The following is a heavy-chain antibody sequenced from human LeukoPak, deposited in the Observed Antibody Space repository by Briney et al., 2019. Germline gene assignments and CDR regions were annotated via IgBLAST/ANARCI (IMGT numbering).Heavy chain of an antibody. D-gene: IGHD5-12*01. CDR2: FSSSGSTI. J-gene: IGHJ6*02. CDR3: ARDGFVATTLYYYYYYGMDV. V-gene: IGHV3-11*01. CDR1: GFTFSDYY. Sequence: GGSLRLSCAASGFTFSDYYMSWIRQAPGKGLEWVSYFSSSGSTIYYADSVKGRFTISRDNAKNSLYLQMNSLRAEDTAVYYCARDGFVATTLYYYYYYGMDVWGQGTTVTVSS.